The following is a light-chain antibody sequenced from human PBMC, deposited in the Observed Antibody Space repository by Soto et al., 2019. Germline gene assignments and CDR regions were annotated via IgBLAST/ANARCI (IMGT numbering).Light chain of an antibody. J-gene: IGKJ1*01. CDR1: RSLSRNY. CDR2: GAS. CDR3: HQYDSSPRT. V-gene: IGKV3-20*01. Sequence: EIVLTQSPGTLSLSPGERATLSCRASRSLSRNYLAWYQQKPGQAPRLLIFGASSRATGIPDRFSGSGSGTDFTLTISRLEPEDFAVYYCHQYDSSPRTFGQGTKVEIK.